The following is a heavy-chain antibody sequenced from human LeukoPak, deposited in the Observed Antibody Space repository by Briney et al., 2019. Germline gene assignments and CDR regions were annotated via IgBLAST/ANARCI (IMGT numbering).Heavy chain of an antibody. CDR2: ISEDGDT. CDR1: GFTFGDFA. V-gene: IGHV3-43*02. J-gene: IGHJ4*02. D-gene: IGHD5-18*01. Sequence: GGSLRLSCAASGFTFGDFAMHWVRQAPGKGLEWVSLISEDGDTYYGDSVKGRFTVSRDNSKNSLYLQMNSLRTEDTGLYYCARVRAAMEIGAYWGQGTLVTVSS. CDR3: ARVRAAMEIGAY.